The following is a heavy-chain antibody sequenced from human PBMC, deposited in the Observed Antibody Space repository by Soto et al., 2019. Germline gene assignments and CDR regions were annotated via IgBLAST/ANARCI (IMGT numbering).Heavy chain of an antibody. CDR3: ARGLPLVGVSSSHNYYGMDV. J-gene: IGHJ6*02. CDR1: GFTFSSYA. Sequence: GGSLRLSCAASGFTFSSYAMHWVRQAPGKGLEWVAVISYDGSNKYYADSVKGRFTISRDNSKNTLYLQMNSLRAEDTAVYYCARGLPLVGVSSSHNYYGMDVWGQGTTVTVSS. CDR2: ISYDGSNK. V-gene: IGHV3-30-3*01. D-gene: IGHD1-26*01.